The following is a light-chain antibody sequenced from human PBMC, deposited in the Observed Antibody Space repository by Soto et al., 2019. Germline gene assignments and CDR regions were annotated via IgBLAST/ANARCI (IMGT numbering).Light chain of an antibody. J-gene: IGKJ4*01. CDR3: QQYNSWPLT. V-gene: IGKV3-15*01. CDR1: QSVSNN. Sequence: EIVMTQSPATLSVSPGERATLSCRASQSVSNNLAWYQQKPDQAPRLLIYDASTRATGVPARFSGSGSGTEFTLTISSLQPEDFAVYYCQQYNSWPLTFGGGTKVEIK. CDR2: DAS.